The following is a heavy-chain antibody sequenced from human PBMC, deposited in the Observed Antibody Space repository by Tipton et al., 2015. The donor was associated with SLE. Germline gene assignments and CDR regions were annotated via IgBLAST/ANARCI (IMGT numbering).Heavy chain of an antibody. CDR1: GGSISSSNYY. V-gene: IGHV4-61*05. J-gene: IGHJ4*02. Sequence: TLSLTCTVSGGSISSSNYYWGWIRQPPGKGLEWIAFIYHNGNAAYNPSLASRVTMSVDTPKNQFSLKMTSVSAADTAMYYCARVFRHGYNYPSTRFDYWGQGTLVTVSS. CDR3: ARVFRHGYNYPSTRFDY. D-gene: IGHD5-24*01. CDR2: IYHNGNA.